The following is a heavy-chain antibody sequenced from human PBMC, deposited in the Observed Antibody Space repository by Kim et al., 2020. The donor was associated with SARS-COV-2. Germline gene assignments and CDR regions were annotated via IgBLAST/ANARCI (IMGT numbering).Heavy chain of an antibody. J-gene: IGHJ3*01. CDR2: IHPSGST. CDR3: TRRPDGLDV. Sequence: SETLSLTCAVVGGSFPYYHWTWVRQAPGKTLEWIGEIHPSGSTRYNSALESRVTISIDRSKNEFSLELTSVTLADTGIYYCTRRPDGLDVWGQGTGVTVSA. CDR1: GGSFPYYH. V-gene: IGHV4-34*01.